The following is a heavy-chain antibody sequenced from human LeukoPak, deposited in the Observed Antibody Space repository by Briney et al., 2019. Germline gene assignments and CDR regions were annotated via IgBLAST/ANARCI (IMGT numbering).Heavy chain of an antibody. CDR2: IYYSGST. CDR1: GGSISSSSYY. CDR3: AAKYYYDSSGYLPMI. Sequence: SETLSLTCTVSGGSISSSSYYWGWIRQPPGKGLEWIGYIYYSGSTNYNPSLKSRVTISVDTSKNQFSLKLSSVTAADTAVYYCAAKYYYDSSGYLPMIWGQGTLVTVSS. D-gene: IGHD3-22*01. V-gene: IGHV4-61*05. J-gene: IGHJ4*02.